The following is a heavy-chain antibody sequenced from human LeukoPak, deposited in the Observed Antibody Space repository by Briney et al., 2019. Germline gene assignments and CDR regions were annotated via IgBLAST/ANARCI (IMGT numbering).Heavy chain of an antibody. CDR1: GFTFIGHS. Sequence: GGSLRLSCEGSGFTFIGHSINWVRQAPGKGLEWVSSTSSSSRYKNYADSVKGRFIISRDNAKNSVYLQLNSLRLEDTAVYYCARDPPYYDILTGWAPSYYFDYWGQGTLVTVSS. CDR2: TSSSSRYK. D-gene: IGHD3-9*01. J-gene: IGHJ4*02. V-gene: IGHV3-21*01. CDR3: ARDPPYYDILTGWAPSYYFDY.